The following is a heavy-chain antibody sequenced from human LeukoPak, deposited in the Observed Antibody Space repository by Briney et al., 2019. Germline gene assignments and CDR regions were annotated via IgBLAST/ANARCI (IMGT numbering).Heavy chain of an antibody. V-gene: IGHV3-30*18. CDR3: AKDRETTASGTFDY. Sequence: QPGGSLRLSCAASGFTVSSNYMSWVRQAPGKGLEWIAVISEDGRNKNFADSVKGRFTISRDNSHNTLSLQMNSLKPEDTGVYYCAKDRETTASGTFDYWGQGTLVTVSS. D-gene: IGHD6-13*01. CDR2: ISEDGRNK. CDR1: GFTVSSNY. J-gene: IGHJ4*02.